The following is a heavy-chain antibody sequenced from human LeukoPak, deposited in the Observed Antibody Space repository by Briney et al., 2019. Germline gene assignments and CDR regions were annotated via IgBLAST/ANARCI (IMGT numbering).Heavy chain of an antibody. D-gene: IGHD3-16*02. Sequence: SETLSLTCTVSGGSVSSRDYFWIWMRPAPGKGLVWIGYVSYSGRTNYNPSLRSRVTISVDTSKNQFSLKLSSVTAADTAVYYCARVNGSDDYVWGSYRLYYYYMDVWGKGTTVTVSS. CDR3: ARVNGSDDYVWGSYRLYYYYMDV. V-gene: IGHV4-61*08. CDR2: VSYSGRT. J-gene: IGHJ6*03. CDR1: GGSVSSRDYF.